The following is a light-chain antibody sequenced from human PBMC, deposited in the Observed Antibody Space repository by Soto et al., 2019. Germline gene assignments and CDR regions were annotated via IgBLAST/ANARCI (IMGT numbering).Light chain of an antibody. CDR2: DDR. CDR3: QVWDNISDHWV. J-gene: IGLJ3*02. Sequence: SYELTQTPSVSVAPGQTARITCGGTDIGRKSVHWYQQKPGQAPVLVVYDDRDRPSGIPERFSGSNSGNTATLTISRVEAGDEADYYCQVWDNISDHWVFGGGTQLTVL. CDR1: DIGRKS. V-gene: IGLV3-21*02.